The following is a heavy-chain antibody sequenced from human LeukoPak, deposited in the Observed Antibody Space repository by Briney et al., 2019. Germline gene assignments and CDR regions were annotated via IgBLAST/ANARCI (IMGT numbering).Heavy chain of an antibody. CDR1: GGSFSGYY. CDR2: INHSGST. V-gene: IGHV4-34*01. Sequence: SETLSLTCAVYGGSFSGYYWSWIRQPPGKGLEWIGEINHSGSTNYNPSLKSRVTISVDTSKNQFSLRLSSVTAADTAVYYCARVKFPVDPWGQGTLVTVSS. CDR3: ARVKFPVDP. J-gene: IGHJ5*02.